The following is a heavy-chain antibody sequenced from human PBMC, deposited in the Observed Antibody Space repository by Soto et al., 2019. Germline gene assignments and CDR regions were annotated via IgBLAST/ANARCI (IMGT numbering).Heavy chain of an antibody. V-gene: IGHV3-53*04. CDR1: GFTVSSNY. CDR2: IYSGGST. D-gene: IGHD5-18*01. J-gene: IGHJ3*02. CDR3: ARDGPDTAMVPNAFDI. Sequence: EVQLVESGGGLAQPGGSLRLSCAASGFTVSSNYMSWVRQAPGKGLEWVSVIYSGGSTYYADSVKGRFTISRHNSKNTLYLQMNSLRADDTAVYYCARDGPDTAMVPNAFDIWGQGTMVTVSS.